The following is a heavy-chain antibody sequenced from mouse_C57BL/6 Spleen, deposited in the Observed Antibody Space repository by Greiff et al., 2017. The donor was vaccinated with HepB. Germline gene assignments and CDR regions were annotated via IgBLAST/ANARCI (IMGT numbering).Heavy chain of an antibody. J-gene: IGHJ1*03. CDR3: ARHGDGYSRYFDV. D-gene: IGHD2-3*01. CDR1: GFTFSDYG. V-gene: IGHV5-15*01. CDR2: ISNLAYSI. Sequence: EVQLVESGGGLVQPGGSLKLSCAASGFTFSDYGMAWVRQAPRKGPEWVAFISNLAYSIYYADTVTGRFTISRENAKNTLYLEMSSLRSEDTAMYYCARHGDGYSRYFDVWGTGTTVTVSS.